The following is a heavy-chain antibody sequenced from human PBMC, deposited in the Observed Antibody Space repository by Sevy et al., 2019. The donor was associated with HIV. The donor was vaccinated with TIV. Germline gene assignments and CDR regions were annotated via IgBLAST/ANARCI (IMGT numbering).Heavy chain of an antibody. Sequence: GGSLRLSCAVSGFTFTRYDMHWVRQVTGKGLEWVSAMSTAGETFYSGSLKGRFSMTRDIVENHLYLQMTSLRAVDTAVYYCARVTWSDKNFDYWGQGTLVTVSS. CDR2: MSTAGET. J-gene: IGHJ4*02. D-gene: IGHD1-1*01. CDR3: ARVTWSDKNFDY. V-gene: IGHV3-13*01. CDR1: GFTFTRYD.